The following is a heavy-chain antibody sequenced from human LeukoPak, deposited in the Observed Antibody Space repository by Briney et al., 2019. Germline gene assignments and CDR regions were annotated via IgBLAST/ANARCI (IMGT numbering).Heavy chain of an antibody. CDR3: ARVGSGYNGGY. D-gene: IGHD5-24*01. V-gene: IGHV3-74*01. CDR1: GFTFSSYW. Sequence: TGGSLRLSCAASGFTFSSYWMHWVRQAPGKGLVWVSRINSDGSSTSYADSVKGRFTISRDNAKNTLYLQMNSLRAEDTAVYYCARVGSGYNGGYWGQGTLVTVSS. J-gene: IGHJ4*02. CDR2: INSDGSST.